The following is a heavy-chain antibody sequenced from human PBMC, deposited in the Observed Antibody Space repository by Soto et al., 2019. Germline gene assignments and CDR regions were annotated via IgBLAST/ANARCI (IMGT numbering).Heavy chain of an antibody. CDR2: IYYSGST. J-gene: IGHJ3*02. Sequence: SETLSLTCTVSGGSISSSSYYWGWIRQPPGKGLEWIGSIYYSGSTYYNPSLKSRVTISVDTSKNQFSLKLSSVTAADTAVYYCARHERSGYHDAFDIWGQGTMVTVS. V-gene: IGHV4-39*01. D-gene: IGHD6-19*01. CDR3: ARHERSGYHDAFDI. CDR1: GGSISSSSYY.